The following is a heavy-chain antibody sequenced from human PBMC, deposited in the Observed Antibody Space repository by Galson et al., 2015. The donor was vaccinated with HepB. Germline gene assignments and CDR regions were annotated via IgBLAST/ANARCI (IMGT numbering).Heavy chain of an antibody. CDR2: FYSGGST. V-gene: IGHV3-66*01. CDR3: ARVCTYGDYGDLKAFDI. D-gene: IGHD4-17*01. J-gene: IGHJ3*02. Sequence: SLRLSCAASGFTVSTNYMTWVHQAPGKGLEWVSAFYSGGSTNYADSVKGILTISSDNSKNTLYFQMNRLRAEDTAVYYCARVCTYGDYGDLKAFDIWGQGTMITVSS. CDR1: GFTVSTNY.